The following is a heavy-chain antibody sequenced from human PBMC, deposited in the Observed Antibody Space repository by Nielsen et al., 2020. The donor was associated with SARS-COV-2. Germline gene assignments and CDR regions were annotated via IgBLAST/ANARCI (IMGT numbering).Heavy chain of an antibody. J-gene: IGHJ4*02. D-gene: IGHD3-22*01. V-gene: IGHV1-3*01. CDR1: GYTFTAYA. CDR3: ARDEGYDSSGYSSGY. CDR2: INPGTGNT. Sequence: ASVKVSCKASGYTFTAYAVHWVRQAPGQSLEWMGWINPGTGNTEYSQRFQGRVTMTRDTSANTAYMDLTSLRSEDTAVYYCARDEGYDSSGYSSGYWGQGTLVTVSS.